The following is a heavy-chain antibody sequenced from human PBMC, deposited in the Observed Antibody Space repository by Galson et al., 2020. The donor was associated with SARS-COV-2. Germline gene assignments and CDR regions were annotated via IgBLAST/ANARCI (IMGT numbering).Heavy chain of an antibody. Sequence: SETLSLTCIVSGGSISSTTYYWGWIRQPPGKGPEWFGSINHSGRTNYNPSVKSRVTISVDTSNNHITLKLGAVTGADTAVYYCASSWAADWYFDLWGRGTLVTVSS. V-gene: IGHV4-39*06. J-gene: IGHJ2*01. CDR1: GGSISSTTYY. D-gene: IGHD6-25*01. CDR2: INHSGRT. CDR3: ASSWAADWYFDL.